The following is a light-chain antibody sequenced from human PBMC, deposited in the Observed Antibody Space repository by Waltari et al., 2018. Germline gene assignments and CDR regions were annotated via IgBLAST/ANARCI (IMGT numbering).Light chain of an antibody. Sequence: QTVVTQEPSFSVSPGGTVTLTCGLTSGSVSPSYYASWYQQTPGQAPRTPIYSTNTRSSGVPDRFSGSILGNKAALTIAGAQADDESHYYCLLYMGSGMRVFGGGTKLTVL. CDR3: LLYMGSGMRV. CDR2: STN. CDR1: SGSVSPSYY. J-gene: IGLJ3*02. V-gene: IGLV8-61*01.